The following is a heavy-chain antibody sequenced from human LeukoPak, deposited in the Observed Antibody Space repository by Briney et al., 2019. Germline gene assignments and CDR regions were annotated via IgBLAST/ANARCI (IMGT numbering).Heavy chain of an antibody. J-gene: IGHJ4*02. D-gene: IGHD3-9*01. V-gene: IGHV1-46*01. CDR1: GYTFTSYY. CDR2: INPSGGST. Sequence: ASVKVSCKASGYTFTSYYMHWVRQAPGQGLEWMGIINPSGGSTGYAQKFQGRVTMTRDMSTSTVYMELSSLRSEDTAVYYCARADFDWLLHIDYWGQGTLVTVSS. CDR3: ARADFDWLLHIDY.